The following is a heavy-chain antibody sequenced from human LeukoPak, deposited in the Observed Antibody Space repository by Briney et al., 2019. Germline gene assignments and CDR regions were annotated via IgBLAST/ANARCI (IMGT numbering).Heavy chain of an antibody. CDR1: GFTFSSYA. J-gene: IGHJ4*02. Sequence: GGSLRLSCAASGFTFSSYAMSWVRQAPGKGLEWVSAISGSGGSTYYADSVKGRFTISRDNSKNTLYLQMNSLRAEDTAVYYCAKGGGVDYYGSGSYYGDWGQGTLVTVSS. V-gene: IGHV3-23*01. CDR2: ISGSGGST. D-gene: IGHD3-10*01. CDR3: AKGGGVDYYGSGSYYGD.